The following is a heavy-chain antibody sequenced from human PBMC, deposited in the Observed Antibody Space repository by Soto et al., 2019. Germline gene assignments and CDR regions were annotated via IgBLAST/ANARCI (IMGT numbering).Heavy chain of an antibody. V-gene: IGHV4-61*08. CDR3: ARAPRGNYGYPSYFDY. Sequence: PSEILSLTCTVSGGSISSGGYYWSWIRQHPGKGLEWIGYIYYSGSTNYNPSLKSRVTISVDTSKNQFSLKLSSVTAADTAVYYCARAPRGNYGYPSYFDYWGQGTLVTVSS. CDR1: GGSISSGGYY. CDR2: IYYSGST. D-gene: IGHD3-10*01. J-gene: IGHJ4*02.